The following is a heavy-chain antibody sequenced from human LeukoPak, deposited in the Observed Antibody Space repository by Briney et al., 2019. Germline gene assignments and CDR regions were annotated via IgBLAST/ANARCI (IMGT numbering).Heavy chain of an antibody. J-gene: IGHJ6*04. Sequence: SVKVSCKASGGTFSSYAISWVRQAPGQGLEWMGGIIPIFGTANYAQKFQGRVTITADESTSTAYMELSSLRSEDTAVYYYARTLWFGRAYYGMDVWGKGTTVTVSS. CDR1: GGTFSSYA. CDR2: IIPIFGTA. V-gene: IGHV1-69*13. D-gene: IGHD3-10*01. CDR3: ARTLWFGRAYYGMDV.